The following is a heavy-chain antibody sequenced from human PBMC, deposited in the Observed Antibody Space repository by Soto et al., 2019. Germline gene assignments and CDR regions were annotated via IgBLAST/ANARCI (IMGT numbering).Heavy chain of an antibody. CDR2: INAGNGNT. Sequence: ASVKVCCKASGYTFTGYAMHWVRQAPGQRLEWMGWINAGNGNTKYSQKFQGRVTITRDTSASTAYMELSSLRSEDTAVYYCARDAPYYDFWSGYYNYYYGMDVWGQGTTVTVSS. V-gene: IGHV1-3*01. CDR1: GYTFTGYA. CDR3: ARDAPYYDFWSGYYNYYYGMDV. D-gene: IGHD3-3*01. J-gene: IGHJ6*02.